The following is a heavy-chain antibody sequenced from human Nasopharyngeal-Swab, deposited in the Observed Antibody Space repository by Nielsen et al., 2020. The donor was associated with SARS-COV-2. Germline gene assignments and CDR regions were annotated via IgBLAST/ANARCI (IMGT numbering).Heavy chain of an antibody. V-gene: IGHV1-46*01. CDR1: GYTFTSYY. J-gene: IGHJ4*02. CDR3: ARDPLDDFGGYGFDFDY. D-gene: IGHD4-17*01. Sequence: ASVTVSCKASGYTFTSYYMHWVRQAPGQGLEWMGIINPSGGSTSYAQKFQGRVTMTRDTSTSTVYMELSGLKSEDTAVYYCARDPLDDFGGYGFDFDYWGQGTLVTVSS. CDR2: INPSGGST.